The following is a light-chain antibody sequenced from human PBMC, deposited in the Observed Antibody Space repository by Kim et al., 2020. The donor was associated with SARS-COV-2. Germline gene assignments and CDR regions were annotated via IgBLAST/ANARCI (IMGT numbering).Light chain of an antibody. CDR2: KAS. V-gene: IGKV1-5*03. J-gene: IGKJ2*01. Sequence: ASGGDRVPISCRASHNIHSWLAGYQQRPERAPQLLIYKASTVESGVPSRFSGSVSGTEFTLPLNNRQPDDFATYLCQKYSSHPHTFGQGTKLEI. CDR1: HNIHSW. CDR3: QKYSSHPHT.